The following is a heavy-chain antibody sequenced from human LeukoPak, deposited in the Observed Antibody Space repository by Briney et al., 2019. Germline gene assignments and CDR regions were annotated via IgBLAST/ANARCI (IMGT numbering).Heavy chain of an antibody. V-gene: IGHV4-34*01. J-gene: IGHJ4*02. D-gene: IGHD3-10*01. CDR2: INHSGST. Sequence: PSETLSLTCAVYGGSFSGYYWSWIRQPPGKGLEWIGEINHSGSTNYNPSLKSRVTISVDTSKNQFSLKLSSVTAADTAVYYCARATYYYGSGSYYKLLFDYWGQGTLVTVSS. CDR3: ARATYYYGSGSYYKLLFDY. CDR1: GGSFSGYY.